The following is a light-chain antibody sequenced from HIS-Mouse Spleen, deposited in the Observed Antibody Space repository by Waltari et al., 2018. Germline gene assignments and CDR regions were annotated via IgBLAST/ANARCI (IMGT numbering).Light chain of an antibody. Sequence: QPRSVSASPGQSVTISCTGTSSDVGGYNYVSRYQQHPGKAPKPMIYDVSKRPSGVPDRFSGSKSGNTASLTISGLQAEDEADYYCCSYAGSYTFEVVFGGGTKLTVL. V-gene: IGLV2-11*01. J-gene: IGLJ2*01. CDR3: CSYAGSYTFEVV. CDR2: DVS. CDR1: SSDVGGYNY.